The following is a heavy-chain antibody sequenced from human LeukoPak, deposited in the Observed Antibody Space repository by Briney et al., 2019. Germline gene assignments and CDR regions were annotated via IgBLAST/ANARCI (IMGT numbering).Heavy chain of an antibody. J-gene: IGHJ4*02. Sequence: SETLSLTCTVSGGSISSYYWSWIRQPPGKGLEWIGYIYYSGSTNYNPSLKSRVTISVDTSKNQFSLKLSSVTAADTAVYYCARADLPAADFDYWGQGTLVTVSS. CDR3: ARADLPAADFDY. CDR1: GGSISSYY. D-gene: IGHD2-2*01. V-gene: IGHV4-59*01. CDR2: IYYSGST.